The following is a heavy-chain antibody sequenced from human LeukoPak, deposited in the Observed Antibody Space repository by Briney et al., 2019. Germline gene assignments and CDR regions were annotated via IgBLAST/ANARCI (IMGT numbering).Heavy chain of an antibody. Sequence: ASVKVSCKASGYTFTGYYMHWVRQAPGQGLEWMGWINPNSGGTNYAQKFRGRVTMTRDTSISTAYMELSRLRSDDTAVYYCARYCSGGSCYSDYWGQGTLVTVSS. J-gene: IGHJ4*02. V-gene: IGHV1-2*02. CDR3: ARYCSGGSCYSDY. CDR1: GYTFTGYY. D-gene: IGHD2-15*01. CDR2: INPNSGGT.